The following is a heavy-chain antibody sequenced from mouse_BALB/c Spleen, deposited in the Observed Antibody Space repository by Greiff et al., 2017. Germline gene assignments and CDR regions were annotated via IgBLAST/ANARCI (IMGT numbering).Heavy chain of an antibody. J-gene: IGHJ3*01. Sequence: EVQLVESGGGLVQPKGSLKLSCAASGFTFNTYAMNWVRQAPGKGLEWVARIRSKSNNYATYYADSVKDRFTISRDDSQSMLYLQMNNLKTEDTAMYYCVKGGTWFAYWGQGTLVTVSA. CDR3: VKGGTWFAY. V-gene: IGHV10-1*02. CDR1: GFTFNTYA. CDR2: IRSKSNNYAT.